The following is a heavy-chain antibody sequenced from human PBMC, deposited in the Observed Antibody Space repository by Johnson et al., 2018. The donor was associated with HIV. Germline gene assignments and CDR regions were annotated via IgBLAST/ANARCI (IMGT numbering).Heavy chain of an antibody. CDR1: EFTVTNYA. CDR2: ISYGGGKK. Sequence: QVQLVESGGGVVQPGRSLRLYCAVSEFTVTNYAMHWVRLAPGKGLQWVAVISYGGGKKYYGDSVEGRFTISKDISKNTLYLQMESLRPEDTAVCYCARRFYGDDALDSWGQGTMVTVSS. V-gene: IGHV3-30*04. J-gene: IGHJ3*02. CDR3: ARRFYGDDALDS. D-gene: IGHD4-17*01.